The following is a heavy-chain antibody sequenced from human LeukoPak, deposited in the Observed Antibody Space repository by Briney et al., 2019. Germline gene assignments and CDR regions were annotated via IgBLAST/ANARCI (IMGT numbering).Heavy chain of an antibody. V-gene: IGHV3-53*01. D-gene: IGHD2-2*01. CDR2: LYSDGNT. CDR1: GFTVITND. CDR3: ARGVEPPAANTLAY. Sequence: GGSLRLSCAASGFTVITNDMTWVRQAPGKGLEWVSVLYSDGNTKYADSVQGRFTISRDNSKNTLYLEMNGLSPDDTAVYYCARGVEPPAANTLAYWGQGTLVTVSS. J-gene: IGHJ4*02.